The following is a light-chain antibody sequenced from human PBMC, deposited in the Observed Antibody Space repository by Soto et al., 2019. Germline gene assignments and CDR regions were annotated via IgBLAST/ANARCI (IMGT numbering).Light chain of an antibody. J-gene: IGLJ7*01. CDR2: EGS. CDR3: CSYAGSSTYV. V-gene: IGLV2-23*01. Sequence: QSVLTQPASVSGSPGQSITISCTGTSSDVGSYNFVSWYQQHPGKAPKLMIYEGSERPSGVSNRFSGSKSGNTASLTISGLQAEDEAYYYCCSYAGSSTYVFGGGTPLTVL. CDR1: SSDVGSYNF.